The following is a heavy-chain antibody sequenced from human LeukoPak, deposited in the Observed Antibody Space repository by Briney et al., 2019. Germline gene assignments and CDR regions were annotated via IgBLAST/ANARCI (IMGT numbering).Heavy chain of an antibody. J-gene: IGHJ4*02. CDR1: GGSISSYY. CDR3: ARLRGGNSSGFLYYFDY. V-gene: IGHV4-59*08. CDR2: IYYSGST. D-gene: IGHD4-23*01. Sequence: PSETLSPTCTVSGGSISSYYWSWIRQPPGKGLEWIGYIYYSGSTNYNPSLKSRVTISVDTSKNQFSLKLSSVTAADTAVYYCARLRGGNSSGFLYYFDYWGQGTLVTVSS.